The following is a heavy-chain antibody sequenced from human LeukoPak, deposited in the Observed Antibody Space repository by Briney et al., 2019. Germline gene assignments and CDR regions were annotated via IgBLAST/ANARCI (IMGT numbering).Heavy chain of an antibody. V-gene: IGHV3-30*02. CDR2: IRYDGSNK. Sequence: PGGSLRLSCAASGFTFSSYGMHWVRQAPGKGLEGVAFIRYDGSNKYYADSVKGRFTISRDNSKNTLYLQMNSLRAEDTAVYYCAKAAGGYSYGYDLDYWGQGTLVTVSS. CDR1: GFTFSSYG. J-gene: IGHJ4*02. CDR3: AKAAGGYSYGYDLDY. D-gene: IGHD5-18*01.